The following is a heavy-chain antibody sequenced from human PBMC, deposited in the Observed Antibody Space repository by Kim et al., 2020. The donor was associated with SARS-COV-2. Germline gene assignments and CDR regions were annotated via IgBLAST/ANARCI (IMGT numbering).Heavy chain of an antibody. D-gene: IGHD5-12*01. J-gene: IGHJ6*02. V-gene: IGHV4-59*01. Sequence: SETLSLTCTVSGVSISSYYWSWIRQPPGKGLEWIGYIYYSGSTNYNPSLKSRVTISVDTSKNQFSLKLSSVTAADTAVYYCARDREWLQFPGLYYYYGMAVWGQGATVTVSS. CDR1: GVSISSYY. CDR3: ARDREWLQFPGLYYYYGMAV. CDR2: IYYSGST.